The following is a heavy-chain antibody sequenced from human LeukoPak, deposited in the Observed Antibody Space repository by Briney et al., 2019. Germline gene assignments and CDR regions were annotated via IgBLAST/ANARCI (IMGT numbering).Heavy chain of an antibody. V-gene: IGHV3-21*01. J-gene: IGHJ4*02. CDR1: GFTFSSYS. CDR3: ARGNMITFGGVIVSPDY. D-gene: IGHD3-16*02. CDR2: ISSSSSYI. Sequence: GGSLRLSCAASGFTFSSYSMNWVRQAPGKGLEWVSSISSSSSYIYYADSVKGRFTISRDNAKNSLYLQMNSLRAEDTAVYYCARGNMITFGGVIVSPDYWGQGTLVTVSS.